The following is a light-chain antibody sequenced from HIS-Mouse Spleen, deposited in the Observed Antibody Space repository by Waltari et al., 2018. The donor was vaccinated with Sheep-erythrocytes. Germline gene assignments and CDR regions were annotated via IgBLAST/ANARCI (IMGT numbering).Light chain of an antibody. CDR2: DAS. J-gene: IGKJ2*01. CDR1: QRVSSY. Sequence: EIVLTQSPATLSLSPGARATLPCRASQRVSSYLSWYQQKPGQAPRLLIYDASNRATGIPARFSGSGSGTDFTLTISSLEPEDFAVYYCQQRSNWYTFGQGTKLEIK. V-gene: IGKV3-11*01. CDR3: QQRSNWYT.